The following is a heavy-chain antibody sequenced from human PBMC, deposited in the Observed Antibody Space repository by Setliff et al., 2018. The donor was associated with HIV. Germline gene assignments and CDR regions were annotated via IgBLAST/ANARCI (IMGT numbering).Heavy chain of an antibody. J-gene: IGHJ5*02. CDR3: ARDRRSIFGVDTKNWFDP. Sequence: SETLSLTCTVSGGSIRIGGFHWTWIRHHPGKGLEWIGYIYFSGSPHYNPSLKSRVTISVDTSKNQFSLKLTSMTAADTAVYYCARDRRSIFGVDTKNWFDPWGQGTLVTVSS. V-gene: IGHV4-31*03. CDR2: IYFSGSP. CDR1: GGSIRIGGFH. D-gene: IGHD3-3*01.